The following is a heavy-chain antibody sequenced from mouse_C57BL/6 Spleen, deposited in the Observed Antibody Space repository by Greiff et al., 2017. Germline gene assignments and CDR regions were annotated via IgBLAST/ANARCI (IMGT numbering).Heavy chain of an antibody. CDR3: ARGEKINASYSDCCALDY. D-gene: IGHD2-12*01. Sequence: VQLQQPGAELVKPGASVKLSCKASGYTFTSYWMHWVKQRPGQGLEWIGMIHPCSGSTNYNEKFKSKATLTVDKSSNTVYMQLSSLTSEDSALYYGARGEKINASYSDCCALDYWGQGTTVTVSS. CDR2: IHPCSGST. V-gene: IGHV1-64*01. J-gene: IGHJ4*01. CDR1: GYTFTSYW.